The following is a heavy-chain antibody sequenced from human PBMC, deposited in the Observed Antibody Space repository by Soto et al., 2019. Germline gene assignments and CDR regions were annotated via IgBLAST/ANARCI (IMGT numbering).Heavy chain of an antibody. Sequence: QVQLQESGPGLVKPSGTLSLTCAVSSGSISSSNWWSWVRQPPGKGLEWIGEIYHSGSTNYNPSLKSRVTISVDKSKNQFSLKLSSATAADTAVYYCARGIAARPGYYYYYMDVWGKGTTVTVSS. CDR3: ARGIAARPGYYYYYMDV. J-gene: IGHJ6*03. CDR1: SGSISSSNW. CDR2: IYHSGST. V-gene: IGHV4-4*02. D-gene: IGHD6-6*01.